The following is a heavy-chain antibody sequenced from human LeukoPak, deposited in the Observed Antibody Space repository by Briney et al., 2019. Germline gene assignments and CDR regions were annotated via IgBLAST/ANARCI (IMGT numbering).Heavy chain of an antibody. Sequence: ASVKVSCKASGYTFTSYGISWVRQAPGQGLEWMGWMSAYNGNTNYAQKLQGRVTMTTDTSTSTAYMELRSLRSDDTAVYYCARDLITMVRGVITNYGMGVWGQGTTVTVSS. CDR2: MSAYNGNT. V-gene: IGHV1-18*01. CDR1: GYTFTSYG. D-gene: IGHD3-10*01. CDR3: ARDLITMVRGVITNYGMGV. J-gene: IGHJ6*02.